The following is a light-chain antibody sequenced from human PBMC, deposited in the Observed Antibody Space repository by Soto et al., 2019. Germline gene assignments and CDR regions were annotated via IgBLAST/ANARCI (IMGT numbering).Light chain of an antibody. V-gene: IGKV3-20*01. CDR2: GAS. J-gene: IGKJ3*01. Sequence: ENVMTQSPGTLSLSPGERATLSCRASQSVSTNYVAWYQQKPGQAPRLLIYGASSRASGIPDSFSGSGSGTDFTRPISSLEPEDFAMYYCQQSATFGPGTKVDIK. CDR3: QQSAT. CDR1: QSVSTNY.